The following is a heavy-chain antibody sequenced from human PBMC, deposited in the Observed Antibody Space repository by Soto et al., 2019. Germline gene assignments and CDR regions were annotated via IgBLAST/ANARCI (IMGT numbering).Heavy chain of an antibody. D-gene: IGHD6-13*01. CDR3: AREKAPLGRSWYSDFDY. V-gene: IGHV1-46*01. J-gene: IGHJ4*02. Sequence: QVQLVQSGAEVKKPGASVKVSCKASGYTFTSYYMHWVRQAPGQGLEWMGIINPSGGSTSYAQKFQGRVTMTRDTSTSTVYMELSSLRSEDTAVYYCAREKAPLGRSWYSDFDYWGQGTLVTVSS. CDR2: INPSGGST. CDR1: GYTFTSYY.